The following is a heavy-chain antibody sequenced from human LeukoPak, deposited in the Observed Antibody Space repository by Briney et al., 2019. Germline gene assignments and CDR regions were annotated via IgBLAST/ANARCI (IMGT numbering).Heavy chain of an antibody. Sequence: PGGSLRLSCAASGFTFSSYSMNWVRQAPGKGLEWVSSISSSSSYIYYADSVKGRFTISRDNAKNSLYLQMNSLRAEDTAVYYCARIFRDCDWLLVSDYWGQGTLVTVSS. CDR3: ARIFRDCDWLLVSDY. CDR1: GFTFSSYS. V-gene: IGHV3-21*01. D-gene: IGHD3-9*01. J-gene: IGHJ4*02. CDR2: ISSSSSYI.